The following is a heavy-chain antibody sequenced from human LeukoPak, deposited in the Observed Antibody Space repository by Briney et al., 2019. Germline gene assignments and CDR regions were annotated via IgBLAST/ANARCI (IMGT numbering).Heavy chain of an antibody. J-gene: IGHJ4*02. D-gene: IGHD5-18*01. Sequence: GGSLRLSCAVSGAAFSILAMHWVRQCPGKGLEFVSAIGGDGATTHYADSVRGRFTISRDNSKNTAHLQMGSLRPEDMAVYYCATGYNYYYDYWGQGTLVSVS. CDR1: GAAFSILA. CDR3: ATGYNYYYDY. CDR2: IGGDGATT. V-gene: IGHV3-64*02.